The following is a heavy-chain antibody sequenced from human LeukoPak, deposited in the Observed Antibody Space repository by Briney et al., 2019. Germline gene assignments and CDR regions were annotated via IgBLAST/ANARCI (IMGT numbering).Heavy chain of an antibody. CDR3: VRDLQGGSFDY. D-gene: IGHD5-12*01. CDR2: ITTNSRTI. Sequence: GGSLRLSCAASGFTFSSYDMNWVRQAPGKGLEWVSFITTNSRTIFYADSVKGRFTISRDNAKNSLFLQMNSLSDEDTAVYYCVRDLQGGSFDYWGQGTLVTVSS. V-gene: IGHV3-48*02. CDR1: GFTFSSYD. J-gene: IGHJ4*02.